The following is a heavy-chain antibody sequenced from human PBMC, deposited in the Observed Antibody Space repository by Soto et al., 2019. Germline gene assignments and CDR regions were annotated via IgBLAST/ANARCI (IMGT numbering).Heavy chain of an antibody. CDR3: ARTSGYYLYDY. CDR1: GGTLSSYN. V-gene: IGHV1-69*02. CDR2: IIPILGIA. J-gene: IGHJ4*02. Sequence: GASVKGFRKGFGGTLSSYNIRWVGQAPGQGLEWMGRIIPILGIANYAQKFQGRVTITRDTSASTAYMELSSLRSEDTAVYYCARTSGYYLYDYWGQGTLVTVSS. D-gene: IGHD3-22*01.